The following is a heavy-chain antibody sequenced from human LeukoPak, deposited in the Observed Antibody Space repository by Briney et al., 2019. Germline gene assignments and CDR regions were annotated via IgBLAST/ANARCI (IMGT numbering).Heavy chain of an antibody. CDR2: IRYDGSNK. CDR1: GFTFSSYG. CDR3: AKDCSSTSCFWGY. V-gene: IGHV3-30*02. D-gene: IGHD2-2*01. J-gene: IGHJ4*02. Sequence: GGSLRLSCAASGFTFSSYGMHWVRQAPGKGLEWVAFIRYDGSNKYYADSVKGRFTISRDTSKNTLYLQMNSLRAEDTAVYYCAKDCSSTSCFWGYWGQGTLVTVSS.